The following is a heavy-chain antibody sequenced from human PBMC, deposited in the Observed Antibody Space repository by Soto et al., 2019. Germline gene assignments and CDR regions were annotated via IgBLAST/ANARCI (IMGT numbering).Heavy chain of an antibody. CDR1: GFTFSSYG. J-gene: IGHJ4*02. CDR3: AKGGYSYGYWPRGNLDY. CDR2: ISYDGRNK. V-gene: IGHV3-30*18. Sequence: QVQLVESGGGVVQPGRSLRLSCAASGFTFSSYGMHWVRQAPGKGLEWVAVISYDGRNKYYADSVKGRFTISRDNSKNTLYLQMNSLRAEDTAVYYCAKGGYSYGYWPRGNLDYWGQGTLVTVSS. D-gene: IGHD5-18*01.